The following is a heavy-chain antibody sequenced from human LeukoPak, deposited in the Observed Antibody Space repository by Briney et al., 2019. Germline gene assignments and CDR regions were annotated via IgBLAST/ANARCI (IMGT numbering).Heavy chain of an antibody. D-gene: IGHD4-23*01. CDR3: ARVVILQMVVTPYFDY. V-gene: IGHV1-18*01. Sequence: GASVKVSCKASGYTFTSYGISWVRQAPGQGLEWMGWISAYNGNTNYAQKLQGRVTMTTDTSTSTAYMELRSLRSDDTAVYYCARVVILQMVVTPYFDYWGQGTLVTVSS. CDR2: ISAYNGNT. J-gene: IGHJ4*02. CDR1: GYTFTSYG.